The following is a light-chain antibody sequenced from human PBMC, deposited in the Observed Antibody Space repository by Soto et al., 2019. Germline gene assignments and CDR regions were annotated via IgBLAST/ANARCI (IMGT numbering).Light chain of an antibody. V-gene: IGKV1-8*01. CDR2: AAS. J-gene: IGKJ5*01. CDR1: QGISSY. CDR3: QYLNGAPTIT. Sequence: AVRMTQSPSSLSASIGDTVTITCRASQGISSYLAWYQQKPGKAPKLLIYAASTFQSGVPSRFSGSGSGTEFSLTITGLQPEDFVTYYCQYLNGAPTITFGQGTRLAIK.